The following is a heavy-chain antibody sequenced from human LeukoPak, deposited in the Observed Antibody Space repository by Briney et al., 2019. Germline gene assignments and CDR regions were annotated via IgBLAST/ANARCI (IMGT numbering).Heavy chain of an antibody. CDR2: ISSSTSTI. V-gene: IGHV3-48*01. Sequence: GGSLRLSCAASGFTFSSYSMNWVRQAPGKGLEWVSYISSSTSTIYYADSVKGRFTISRDNSKNTLYLQMNSLRPEDTAVYYCAKVRVGTAHFDYWGQGTLVTVSS. CDR1: GFTFSSYS. D-gene: IGHD2-15*01. J-gene: IGHJ4*02. CDR3: AKVRVGTAHFDY.